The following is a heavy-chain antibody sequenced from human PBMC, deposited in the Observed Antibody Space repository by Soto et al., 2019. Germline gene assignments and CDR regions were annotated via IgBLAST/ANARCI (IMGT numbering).Heavy chain of an antibody. CDR3: ARCMSVTLFDN. D-gene: IGHD4-17*01. J-gene: IGHJ4*02. CDR2: IYYSGST. V-gene: IGHV4-31*03. CDR1: GGSISTGGYY. Sequence: QVQLQESGPGLVKPSQTLSLTCTVSGGSISTGGYYWTWIRQHPGKGLEWIGYIYYSGSTYYNPSIKSRVTISVDTSKNQFSLKLSSVTAADTAVYYWARCMSVTLFDNCGQGTLVTVSS.